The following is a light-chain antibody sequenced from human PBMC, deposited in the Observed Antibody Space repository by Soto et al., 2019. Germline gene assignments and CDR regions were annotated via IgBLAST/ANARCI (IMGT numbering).Light chain of an antibody. J-gene: IGKJ3*01. CDR1: QSISSY. Sequence: DIQMTQSPSSLSASVGDRVTITCRASQSISSYLNWYQQKPGKAPKLLLYAASSLQSGVPSRFSGSGSGTDYTLTISSLQPEDFATYYCQQSYSTLFPFGPGTKVDI. V-gene: IGKV1-39*01. CDR3: QQSYSTLFP. CDR2: AAS.